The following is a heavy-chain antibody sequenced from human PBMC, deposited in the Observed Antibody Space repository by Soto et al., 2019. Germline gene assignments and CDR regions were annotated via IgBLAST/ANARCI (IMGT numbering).Heavy chain of an antibody. CDR3: ACLNGYNRYFDH. CDR1: GGSLSSGGCS. D-gene: IGHD5-12*01. CDR2: IFDTGNT. Sequence: QLLLVESGSGLLRPSQALSLSCNVSGGSLSSGGCSWAWVRLPVGKGLEWIGYIFDTGNTYFSASLKSRLSMSVDTSRNQFSMQLASVTAADTAMYYCACLNGYNRYFDHWGRGTLVTVSS. V-gene: IGHV4-30-2*01. J-gene: IGHJ2*01.